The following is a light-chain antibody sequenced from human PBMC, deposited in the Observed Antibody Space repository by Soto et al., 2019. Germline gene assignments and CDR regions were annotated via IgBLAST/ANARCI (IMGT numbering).Light chain of an antibody. J-gene: IGKJ1*01. V-gene: IGKV1-5*01. CDR1: QSVSSW. CDR2: DAS. CDR3: QQAWT. Sequence: DIQMTQSPSTLSASVGDRVTITCRASQSVSSWLAWYQQKPGKAPKLLIYDASNLGSGVPSRFSGSASGTEFTLTSSSLQPDDFATYCCQQAWTFGQGTKVEIK.